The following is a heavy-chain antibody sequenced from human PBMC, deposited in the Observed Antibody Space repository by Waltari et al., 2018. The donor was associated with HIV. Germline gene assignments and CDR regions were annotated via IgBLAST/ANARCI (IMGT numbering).Heavy chain of an antibody. V-gene: IGHV1-24*01. Sequence: QVQLVQSGAEVKKPGASVKVSCKVSGYTLTELSMHWVRQAPGQGLEWMGGFDPEDGETIYAQKFQGRVTMTEDTSTDTAYMELSSLRSEDTAVYYCATDRRWGVVVPAAIGWFDPWGQGTLVTVSS. CDR1: GYTLTELS. CDR3: ATDRRWGVVVPAAIGWFDP. CDR2: FDPEDGET. J-gene: IGHJ5*02. D-gene: IGHD2-2*01.